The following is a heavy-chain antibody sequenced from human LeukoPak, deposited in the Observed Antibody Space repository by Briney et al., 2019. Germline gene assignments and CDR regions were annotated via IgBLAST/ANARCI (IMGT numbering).Heavy chain of an antibody. D-gene: IGHD4-17*01. J-gene: IGHJ6*03. Sequence: AGGSLRLSCAASGFTFSSYSMNWVRQAPGKGLEWVSSISSSSSYIYYADSVKGRFTISRDNAKNSLYLQMNSLRAEDTAVYYCASPARVDGPMTTVTTVVWDYYYMDVWGKGTTVTVSS. CDR2: ISSSSSYI. V-gene: IGHV3-21*01. CDR3: ASPARVDGPMTTVTTVVWDYYYMDV. CDR1: GFTFSSYS.